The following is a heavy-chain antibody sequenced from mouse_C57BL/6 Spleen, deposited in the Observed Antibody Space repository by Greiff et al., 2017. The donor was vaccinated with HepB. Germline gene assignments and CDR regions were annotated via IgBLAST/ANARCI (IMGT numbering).Heavy chain of an antibody. Sequence: VKLQESGAELVKPGASVKISCKASGYAFSSYWMNWVKQRPGKGLEWIGQIYPGDGDTNYNGKFKGKATLTADKSSSTAYMQLSSLTSEDSAVYFCARGGSPREAWFAYWGQGTLVTVSA. V-gene: IGHV1-80*01. CDR3: ARGGSPREAWFAY. CDR2: IYPGDGDT. J-gene: IGHJ3*01. CDR1: GYAFSSYW.